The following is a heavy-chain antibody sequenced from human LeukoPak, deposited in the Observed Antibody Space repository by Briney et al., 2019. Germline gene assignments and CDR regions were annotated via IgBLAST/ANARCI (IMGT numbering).Heavy chain of an antibody. Sequence: PSETLSLTCTVSGGSISSGDYYWSWFRQPPGKGLEWIGYIYYSGSTYYNPSLKSRVTISVDTSKNQFSLKLSSVTAADTAVYYCARDSVVPAAMRSLAYYYGMDVWGQGTTVTVSS. CDR1: GGSISSGDYY. V-gene: IGHV4-30-4*01. J-gene: IGHJ6*02. CDR2: IYYSGST. D-gene: IGHD2-2*01. CDR3: ARDSVVPAAMRSLAYYYGMDV.